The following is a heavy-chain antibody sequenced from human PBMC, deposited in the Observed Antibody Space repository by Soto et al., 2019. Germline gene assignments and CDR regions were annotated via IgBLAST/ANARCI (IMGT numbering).Heavy chain of an antibody. V-gene: IGHV3-33*01. CDR3: ARDREYLRQGWYYGMDV. J-gene: IGHJ6*02. CDR1: GFTFSSYG. D-gene: IGHD3-10*01. Sequence: QVQLVESGGGVVQPGRSLRLSCAASGFTFSSYGMHWVRQAPGKGLEWVAVIWYDGSNKYYADSVKGRFTISRDNSKNPLYLQINSLRSADTAVYYRARDREYLRQGWYYGMDVWGQGTTVTVS. CDR2: IWYDGSNK.